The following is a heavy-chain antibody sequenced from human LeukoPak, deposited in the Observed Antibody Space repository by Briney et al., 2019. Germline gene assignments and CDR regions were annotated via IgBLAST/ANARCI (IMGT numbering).Heavy chain of an antibody. CDR1: GGSFSGYY. V-gene: IGHV4-34*01. J-gene: IGHJ6*03. Sequence: PSETLSLTCAVYGGSFSGYYWSWIRQPPGKGPEWIGEINHSGSTNYNPSLKSRVTISVDTSKNQFSLKLSSVTAADTAVYYCARVRGAARDYYYYYMDVWGKGTTVTVSS. CDR2: INHSGST. D-gene: IGHD6-6*01. CDR3: ARVRGAARDYYYYYMDV.